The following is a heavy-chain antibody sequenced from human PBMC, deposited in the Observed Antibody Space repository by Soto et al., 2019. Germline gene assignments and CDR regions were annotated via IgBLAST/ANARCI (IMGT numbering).Heavy chain of an antibody. J-gene: IGHJ4*02. CDR3: ARGGGIQPWSYYFDY. CDR1: GGSIRSYY. CDR2: IYYSGST. Sequence: PAESRSPTCTVSGGSIRSYYWSWIRQPPGKGLEWIGYIYYSGSTNYNPALKSRVTISVDTSKNQFSLNLSSVTAADTALYYCARGGGIQPWSYYFDYWGQGTMVTVSS. D-gene: IGHD5-18*01. V-gene: IGHV4-59*01.